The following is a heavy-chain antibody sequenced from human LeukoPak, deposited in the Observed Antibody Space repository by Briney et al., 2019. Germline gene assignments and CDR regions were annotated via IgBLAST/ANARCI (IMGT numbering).Heavy chain of an antibody. Sequence: ETLSLTCTVSGGSISSYYWSWIRQPPGKGLGWIGYIYYTGSTDYNPSLKSRVTISVDTSKNQFSLSLGSVTAADTAVYYCAREHHTSGWHRGTDYWGQGTLVTVSS. V-gene: IGHV4-59*12. CDR3: AREHHTSGWHRGTDY. CDR1: GGSISSYY. J-gene: IGHJ4*02. D-gene: IGHD6-19*01. CDR2: IYYTGST.